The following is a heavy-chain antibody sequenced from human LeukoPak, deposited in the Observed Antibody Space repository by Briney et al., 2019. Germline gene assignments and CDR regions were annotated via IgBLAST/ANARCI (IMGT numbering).Heavy chain of an antibody. V-gene: IGHV4-4*07. CDR1: GGSIRSYY. CDR2: IYTSGST. D-gene: IGHD3-3*01. J-gene: IGHJ4*02. CDR3: ARDSPPFGVVHD. Sequence: SETLSLTWTVSGGSIRSYYWSWIRQPAGKGLEWIGRIYTSGSTNYNPSLKSRVTMSVDTSKNQFSLKLSSVTAADTAVYYCARDSPPFGVVHDWGQGTLVTVSS.